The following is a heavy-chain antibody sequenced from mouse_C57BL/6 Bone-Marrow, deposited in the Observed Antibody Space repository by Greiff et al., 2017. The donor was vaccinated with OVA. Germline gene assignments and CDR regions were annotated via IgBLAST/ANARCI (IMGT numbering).Heavy chain of an antibody. CDR3: ALSGSSFYYAMDY. D-gene: IGHD1-1*01. V-gene: IGHV1-50*01. CDR2: IDPSDSYT. Sequence: QVQLKQPGAELVKPGASVKLSCKASGYTFTSYWMQWVKQRPGQGLEWIGEIDPSDSYTNYNQKFKGKATLTVDTSSSTAYMQLSSLTSEDSAVYYCALSGSSFYYAMDYWGQGTSVTVSS. CDR1: GYTFTSYW. J-gene: IGHJ4*01.